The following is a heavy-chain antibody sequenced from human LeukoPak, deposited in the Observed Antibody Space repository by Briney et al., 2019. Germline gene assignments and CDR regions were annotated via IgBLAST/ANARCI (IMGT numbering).Heavy chain of an antibody. CDR1: GGSISSGDYY. J-gene: IGHJ4*02. Sequence: PSQTLFLTCTVSGGSISSGDYYWSWIRQPPGKGLEWIGYIYYSGSTYYNPSLKSRVTISVDTSKHQFSLKLSSVTAADTAVYYCARATLWFGEYYFDYWGQGTLVTVSS. CDR2: IYYSGST. V-gene: IGHV4-30-4*01. D-gene: IGHD3-10*01. CDR3: ARATLWFGEYYFDY.